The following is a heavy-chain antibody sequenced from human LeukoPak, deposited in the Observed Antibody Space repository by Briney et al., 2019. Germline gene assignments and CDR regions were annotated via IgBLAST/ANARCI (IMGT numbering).Heavy chain of an antibody. CDR3: ARACYYDSSGYCHDAFDI. Sequence: GGSLRLSCAASGFTVSSNYMSWVRQAPGKGLEWVANMKQDGSDKYYVDSVKGRFTISRDNAKNSLYLQMNSLRAGDTAVYYCARACYYDSSGYCHDAFDIWGQGTMVTVSS. CDR1: GFTVSSNY. CDR2: MKQDGSDK. V-gene: IGHV3-7*01. D-gene: IGHD3-22*01. J-gene: IGHJ3*02.